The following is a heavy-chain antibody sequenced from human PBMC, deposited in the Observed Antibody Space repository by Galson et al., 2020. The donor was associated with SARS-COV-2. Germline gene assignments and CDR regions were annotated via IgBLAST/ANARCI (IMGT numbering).Heavy chain of an antibody. Sequence: SETLSLTCTVSGGFIASYYGSWVRQPPGKGLEWIGYIYYTGMSTKYNSSLSSRVTMSVAASTNQFSLKLSSVTAADTAVYYCARGDYSSSHFPYYYMDVWGKGTSVTVSS. CDR3: ARGDYSSSHFPYYYMDV. J-gene: IGHJ6*03. D-gene: IGHD6-13*01. CDR2: IYYTGMST. V-gene: IGHV4-59*01. CDR1: GGFIASYY.